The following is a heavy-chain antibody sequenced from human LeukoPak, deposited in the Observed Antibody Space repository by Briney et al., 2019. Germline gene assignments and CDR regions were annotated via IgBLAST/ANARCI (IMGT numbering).Heavy chain of an antibody. CDR1: GGTFSSYA. CDR3: ARVAAEVVGVPGPIGFGWLRRDYYYMDV. Sequence: SVKVSCKASGGTFSSYAISWVRQAPGQGLEWMGGIIPIFGTANYAQKFQGRVTMTRDMSTSTVYMELSSLRSEDTAVYYCARVAAEVVGVPGPIGFGWLRRDYYYMDVWGKGTTVTVSS. CDR2: IIPIFGTA. D-gene: IGHD2-2*02. J-gene: IGHJ6*03. V-gene: IGHV1-69*05.